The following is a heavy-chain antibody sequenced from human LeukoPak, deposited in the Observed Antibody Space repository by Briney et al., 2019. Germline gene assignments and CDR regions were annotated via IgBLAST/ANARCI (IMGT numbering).Heavy chain of an antibody. D-gene: IGHD3-10*01. CDR1: GYTFTSYY. CDR2: INTSGGST. V-gene: IGHV1-46*03. CDR3: ARDTNPSSSSGYYGSGSYYNPLDY. J-gene: IGHJ4*02. Sequence: RASLKVSCKASGYTFTSYYMHWVRQAPGQGLEWMGIINTSGGSTSYAQKFQGRVTMTRDTSRSTVYMELSSLRSEDTAVYYCARDTNPSSSSGYYGSGSYYNPLDYWGQGTLVTVPS.